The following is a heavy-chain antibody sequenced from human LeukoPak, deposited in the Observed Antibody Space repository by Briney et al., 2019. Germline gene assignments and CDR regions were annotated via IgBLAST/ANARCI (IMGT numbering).Heavy chain of an antibody. D-gene: IGHD3-22*01. Sequence: ASVKVSCKASGYTFTTYGISWVRQAPGQGLEWMGWINPYNGDTNYAQKLQGRVTMTTDTSTSTAYMELRSLRSDDTAVYYCASSRGHDSSGYFDYWGQGTLVTVSS. CDR3: ASSRGHDSSGYFDY. V-gene: IGHV1-18*01. CDR1: GYTFTTYG. CDR2: INPYNGDT. J-gene: IGHJ4*02.